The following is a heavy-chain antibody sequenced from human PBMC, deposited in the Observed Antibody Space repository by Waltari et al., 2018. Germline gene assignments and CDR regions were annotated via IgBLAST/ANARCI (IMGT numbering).Heavy chain of an antibody. Sequence: QLQLQESGPGLVKPSETLSLTCPVSGGSIRSSSYYWGWIRHPPGKGLEWIGSIYYSGSTYYNPSLKSRVTISVDTSKNQFSLKLSSVTAADTAVYYCARGYCSGGSCYLPFDYWGQGTLVTVSS. CDR2: IYYSGST. CDR3: ARGYCSGGSCYLPFDY. D-gene: IGHD2-15*01. J-gene: IGHJ4*02. V-gene: IGHV4-39*07. CDR1: GGSIRSSSYY.